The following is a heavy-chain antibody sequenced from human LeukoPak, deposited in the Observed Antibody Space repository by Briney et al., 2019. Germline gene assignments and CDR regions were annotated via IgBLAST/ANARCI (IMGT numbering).Heavy chain of an antibody. Sequence: GGSLRLSCAASGFSFSVYWMHWVRQAPGKGPVWVSRIKTDGSITDYADFVKGRFTISRDNSQNTVYLQMNSLRAEDTAVYYCAKDWTGTKPFDLWGRGTLVTVSS. CDR2: IKTDGSIT. V-gene: IGHV3-74*01. CDR1: GFSFSVYW. J-gene: IGHJ2*01. CDR3: AKDWTGTKPFDL. D-gene: IGHD3/OR15-3a*01.